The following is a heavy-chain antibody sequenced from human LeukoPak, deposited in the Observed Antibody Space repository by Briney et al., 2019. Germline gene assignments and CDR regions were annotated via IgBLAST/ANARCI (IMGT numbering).Heavy chain of an antibody. CDR1: GGSISSSSYY. V-gene: IGHV4-39*01. CDR3: ARLQPGAYYYHGMDV. J-gene: IGHJ6*02. D-gene: IGHD5-18*01. CDR2: IYYSGST. Sequence: SETLSLTCTVSGGSISSSSYYWGWIRQPPGKRLEWIGSIYYSGSTYYNPSPKSRVTISVDTSKNQFSLKLSSVTAADTAVYYCARLQPGAYYYHGMDVWGQGTTVTVSS.